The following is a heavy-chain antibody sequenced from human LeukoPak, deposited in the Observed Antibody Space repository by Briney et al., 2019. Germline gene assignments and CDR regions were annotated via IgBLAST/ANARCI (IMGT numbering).Heavy chain of an antibody. V-gene: IGHV3-9*01. CDR1: GFTFDDYA. J-gene: IGHJ6*02. CDR2: ITWNRDNI. D-gene: IGHD3-22*01. Sequence: GRSLRLSCTVSGFTFDDYAMHWVRHTPGKGLEWVAGITWNRDNIGYGDSVKGRFTISSDNVKNVLYLQMNSLRPEDTALYYCAKDLSSAITSALVLDVWGQGTTV. CDR3: AKDLSSAITSALVLDV.